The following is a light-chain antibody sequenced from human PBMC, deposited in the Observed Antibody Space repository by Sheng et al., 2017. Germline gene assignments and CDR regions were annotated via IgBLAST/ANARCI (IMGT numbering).Light chain of an antibody. CDR3: QQARSFPYT. CDR1: QSISRY. V-gene: IGKV1-39*01. CDR2: GVS. J-gene: IGKJ2*01. Sequence: DIQMTQSPSSLSASVGDRVTITCRASQSISRYLNWYQQKAGKAPKLLVYGVSNLQSGVPSRFSASGSGTEFTLTVSSLQPEDFATYFCQQARSFPYTFGQGTKVEMK.